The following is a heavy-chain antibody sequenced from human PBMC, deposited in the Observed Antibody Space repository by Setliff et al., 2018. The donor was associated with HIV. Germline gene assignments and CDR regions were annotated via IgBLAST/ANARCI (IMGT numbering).Heavy chain of an antibody. CDR2: IIPILGIA. V-gene: IGHV1-69*10. CDR3: ARDRDSSGYYYDDAFDI. CDR1: GGTFSSYA. Sequence: ASVKVSCKASGGTFSSYAISWVRQAPGQGLEWMGGIIPILGIANYAQKFQGRVTITADKSSSTAYMELSSLRSEDTAVYYCARDRDSSGYYYDDAFDIWGQGTMVTVSS. D-gene: IGHD3-22*01. J-gene: IGHJ3*02.